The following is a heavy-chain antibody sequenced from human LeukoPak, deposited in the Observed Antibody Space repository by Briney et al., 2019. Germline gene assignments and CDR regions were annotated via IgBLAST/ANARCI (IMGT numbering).Heavy chain of an antibody. V-gene: IGHV3-48*01. J-gene: IGHJ4*02. CDR1: GFTFSRYR. Sequence: GGSLTLSCAASGFTFSRYRMNWVRQAPGKGLEWVSYISRSSRTIHYADSVKGRFTISRDNAKYSLYLQMNSLRAEDTAVYYCARRGYSSGWNRFDYWGQGTLVTVSS. CDR3: ARRGYSSGWNRFDY. CDR2: ISRSSRTI. D-gene: IGHD6-25*01.